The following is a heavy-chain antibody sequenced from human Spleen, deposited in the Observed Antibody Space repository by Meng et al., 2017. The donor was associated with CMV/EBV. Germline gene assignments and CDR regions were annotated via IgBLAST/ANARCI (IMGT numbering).Heavy chain of an antibody. CDR2: IYYSGST. J-gene: IGHJ5*02. CDR1: GGSISSSSYY. Sequence: GSLRLSCTVSGGSISSSSYYWGWIRQPPGKGLEWIGSIYYSGSTYYNPSLKSRVTISVDTSKNQFSLKLSSVTAADTAVYYCARHGGWPLGYCSSTSCYESWFDPWGQGTLVTVSS. V-gene: IGHV4-39*01. CDR3: ARHGGWPLGYCSSTSCYESWFDP. D-gene: IGHD2-2*01.